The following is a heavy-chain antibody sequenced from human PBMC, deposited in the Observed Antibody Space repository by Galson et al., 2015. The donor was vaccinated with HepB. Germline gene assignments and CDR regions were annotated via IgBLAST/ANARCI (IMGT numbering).Heavy chain of an antibody. D-gene: IGHD6-13*01. J-gene: IGHJ4*02. CDR1: GGSFSGYY. V-gene: IGHV4-34*01. CDR2: INHSGST. CDR3: ARGRSRGRYSSSWHRVGYFDY. Sequence: GGSFSGYYWSWIRQPPGKGLEWIGEINHSGSTNYNPSLKSRVTISVDTSKNQFSLKLSSVTAADTAVYYCARGRSRGRYSSSWHRVGYFDYWGQGTLVTVSS.